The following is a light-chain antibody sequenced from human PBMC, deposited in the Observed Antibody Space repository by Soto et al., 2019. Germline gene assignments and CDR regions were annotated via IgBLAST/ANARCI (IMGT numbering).Light chain of an antibody. Sequence: QSALTQPASVSGSPGQSITISCTGTSSDIGAYNYVSWYQQHPGKAPKVLIYDVSNRPSGVSSRFSGSKSGNTASLTISGLQAEDEADYYCSSYTSSTTLAVFGGGTKLTVL. CDR1: SSDIGAYNY. CDR3: SSYTSSTTLAV. V-gene: IGLV2-14*03. J-gene: IGLJ2*01. CDR2: DVS.